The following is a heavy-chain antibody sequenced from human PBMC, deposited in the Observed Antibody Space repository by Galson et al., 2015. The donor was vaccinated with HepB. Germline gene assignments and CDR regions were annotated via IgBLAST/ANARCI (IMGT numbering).Heavy chain of an antibody. CDR1: GYTFTSYD. V-gene: IGHV1-8*01. J-gene: IGHJ4*02. D-gene: IGHD3-16*02. Sequence: SVKVSCKASGYTFTSYDINWVRQATGQGLEWMGWMNPNSGNTGYAQKFQGRVTMTRNTSISTAYMELSSPRSEDTAVYYCARGRTFGGYYDYIWGSYRSPSPLDYWGQGTLVTVSS. CDR2: MNPNSGNT. CDR3: ARGRTFGGYYDYIWGSYRSPSPLDY.